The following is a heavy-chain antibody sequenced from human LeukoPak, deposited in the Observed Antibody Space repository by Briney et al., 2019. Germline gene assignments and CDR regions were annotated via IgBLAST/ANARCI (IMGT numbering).Heavy chain of an antibody. J-gene: IGHJ4*02. D-gene: IGHD2-2*01. CDR3: VRHRKTYCTTTRCSYYFDY. V-gene: IGHV4-39*01. Sequence: SETLSLTCSVSGGSISSTAYYWGWIRQAPGKGLEWIGTISYSGTTQYNPSLKSRVIIYVDTSKNQFSLKVRSVIAADLAVYYCVRHRKTYCTTTRCSYYFDYWGQGALVTVSS. CDR1: GGSISSTAYY. CDR2: ISYSGTT.